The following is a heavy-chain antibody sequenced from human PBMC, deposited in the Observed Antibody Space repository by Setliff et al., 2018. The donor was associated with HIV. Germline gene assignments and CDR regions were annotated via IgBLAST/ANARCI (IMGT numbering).Heavy chain of an antibody. CDR1: GFTFGDYA. CDR2: IRSKAYGGTT. CDR3: TRGGGSNQYYFDY. V-gene: IGHV3-49*04. J-gene: IGHJ4*02. D-gene: IGHD6-13*01. Sequence: GGSLRLSCATSGFTFGDYAMSWVRQAPGKGLEWVSFIRSKAYGGTTEYAASVKDRFTISRDNSKNIAYLQMNNLKTEDTAVYYCTRGGGSNQYYFDYWGQGVPVTVSS.